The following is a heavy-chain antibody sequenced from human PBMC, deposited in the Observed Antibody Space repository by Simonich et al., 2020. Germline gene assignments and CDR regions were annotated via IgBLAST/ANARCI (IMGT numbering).Heavy chain of an antibody. CDR2: ISGSGGST. D-gene: IGHD3-22*01. J-gene: IGHJ3*02. CDR1: GFTFSSYA. Sequence: GGGLVQPGASLRLSCAASGFTFSSYAMSWVRQAPGKGLEWVSAISGSGGSTYYADSVKGRFIISRDNSKNPLYLQMNSLRAEDTAVYYCAKDLGERITMIVVVIDAFDIWGQGTMVTVSS. V-gene: IGHV3-23*01. CDR3: AKDLGERITMIVVVIDAFDI.